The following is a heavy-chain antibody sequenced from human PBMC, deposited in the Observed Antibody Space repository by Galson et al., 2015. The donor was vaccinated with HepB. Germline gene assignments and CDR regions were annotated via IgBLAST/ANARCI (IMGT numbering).Heavy chain of an antibody. Sequence: SLRLSCAASGFTFSSYAMHWVRQAPGKGLEYVSAISSNGGSTYYADSVKGRFTISRDNSKNTLYLQMSSLRAEDTAVYYCVKGWIQLRDYFDYWGQGTLVTVSS. J-gene: IGHJ4*02. CDR2: ISSNGGST. CDR3: VKGWIQLRDYFDY. D-gene: IGHD5-18*01. CDR1: GFTFSSYA. V-gene: IGHV3-64D*06.